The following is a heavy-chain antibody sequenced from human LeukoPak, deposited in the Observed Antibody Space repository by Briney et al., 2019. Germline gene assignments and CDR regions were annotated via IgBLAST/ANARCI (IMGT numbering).Heavy chain of an antibody. V-gene: IGHV4-39*01. CDR3: ARRGERKANDY. J-gene: IGHJ4*02. CDR1: GGSISGSSYY. CDR2: IYYSGNA. Sequence: PSETLSLTCTVSGGSISGSSYYWGWIRQPPGKGLEYIGNIYYSGNAFHSPSLKSRATISVDTSKNQFSLKLSSVTAADTAVYYCARRGERKANDYWGQGTLVTVSS. D-gene: IGHD3-16*01.